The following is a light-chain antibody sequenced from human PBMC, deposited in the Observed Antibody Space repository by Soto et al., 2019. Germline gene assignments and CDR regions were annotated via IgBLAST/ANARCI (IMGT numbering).Light chain of an antibody. CDR1: QSVRSNF. Sequence: EIVLTQSPGTLSLSPGERATLSCRASQSVRSNFLAWYQQKPGQAPRLLIYGASNRATGIPDRFSGSGSGTDFTLTITRLEPEDFEMYYCQRYDSLRTFGQGTKVEF. V-gene: IGKV3-20*01. J-gene: IGKJ1*01. CDR2: GAS. CDR3: QRYDSLRT.